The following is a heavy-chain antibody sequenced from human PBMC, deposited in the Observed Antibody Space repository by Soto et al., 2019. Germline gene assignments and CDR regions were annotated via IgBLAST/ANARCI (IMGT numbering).Heavy chain of an antibody. V-gene: IGHV3-7*05. CDR2: INRDGSKK. Sequence: EVQLEESGGDLVQPGGSLRLSCAASGFTLSAYWMTWVRQAPGKGLEWVANINRDGSKKSYLDSVRGRFTISRDNVGNSLYLQMDSLRADDTALYYCARDVSAGSSSLYLDAFDIWGHGTMVTVSS. CDR3: ARDVSAGSSSLYLDAFDI. J-gene: IGHJ3*02. D-gene: IGHD6-13*01. CDR1: GFTLSAYW.